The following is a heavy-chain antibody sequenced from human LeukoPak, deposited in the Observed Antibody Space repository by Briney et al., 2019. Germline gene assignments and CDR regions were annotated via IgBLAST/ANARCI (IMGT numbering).Heavy chain of an antibody. CDR2: INLSGST. D-gene: IGHD3-9*01. V-gene: IGHV4-34*01. CDR3: ARGQRLLRYFDWHTALYIWFDP. CDR1: GGSFSGYY. J-gene: IGHJ5*02. Sequence: PSETLSLTCAVYGGSFSGYYWSWIRQPPGKGLEWIGVINLSGSTNSNQSLNSRVTISVETSTTQFSLKLSPVTAAATATDSCARGQRLLRYFDWHTALYIWFDPWRQGTRVSVSS.